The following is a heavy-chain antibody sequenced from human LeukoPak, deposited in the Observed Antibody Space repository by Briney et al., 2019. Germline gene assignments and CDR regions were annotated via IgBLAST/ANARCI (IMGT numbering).Heavy chain of an antibody. CDR2: ISYDGSNK. D-gene: IGHD3-3*01. CDR3: ARDGAVEWLIPYYFDY. J-gene: IGHJ4*02. Sequence: GRSLRLSCAASGFTFSSYAMHWVRQAPGKGLEWVAVISYDGSNKYYADSVKGRFTISRDNSKNTLYLQMNSLRAGDTAVYYCARDGAVEWLIPYYFDYWGQGTLVTVSS. CDR1: GFTFSSYA. V-gene: IGHV3-30-3*01.